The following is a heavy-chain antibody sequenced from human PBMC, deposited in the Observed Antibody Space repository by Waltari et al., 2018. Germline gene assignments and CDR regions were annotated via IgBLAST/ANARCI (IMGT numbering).Heavy chain of an antibody. CDR3: ARVIPLNCSSTSCYADTFDY. CDR2: ISYDGSNK. J-gene: IGHJ4*02. D-gene: IGHD2-2*01. CDR1: GFTFSSYA. Sequence: QVQLVESGGGVVQPGRSLRLSCATSGFTFSSYAMHWVRQAPGKGLEWVAVISYDGSNKYSADTGKGRFTISRENSKNTLYLQMNSLRAEDTAVYYCARVIPLNCSSTSCYADTFDYWGQGTLVTVSS. V-gene: IGHV3-30*01.